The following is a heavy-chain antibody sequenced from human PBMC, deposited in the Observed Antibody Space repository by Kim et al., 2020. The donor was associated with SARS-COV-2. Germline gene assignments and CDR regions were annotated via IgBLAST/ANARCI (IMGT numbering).Heavy chain of an antibody. D-gene: IGHD3-22*01. V-gene: IGHV5-10-1*01. CDR3: AITREGSGYSIDY. J-gene: IGHJ4*02. CDR1: GYSFTSYW. CDR2: IDPSDSYT. Sequence: GESLKISCKGSGYSFTSYWISWVRQMPGKGLEWMGRIDPSDSYTNYSPSFQGHVTISADKSISTAYLQWSSLKASDTAMYYCAITREGSGYSIDYWGQGTLVTVSS.